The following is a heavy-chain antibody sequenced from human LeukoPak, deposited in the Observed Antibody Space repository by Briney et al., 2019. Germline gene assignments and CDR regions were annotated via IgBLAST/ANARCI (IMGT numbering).Heavy chain of an antibody. V-gene: IGHV3-23*01. CDR3: AKGRPCSSASCYGSYFDY. J-gene: IGHJ4*02. Sequence: PGGSLRLSCAASGFTFTSYAMTWVRQAPGKGLEWVSVISGGGDSTYYADSVTGRFTISRDNSKNTLYLQMNNLRAEDTAVCYCAKGRPCSSASCYGSYFDYWGQGTLVTVSS. CDR1: GFTFTSYA. D-gene: IGHD2-2*01. CDR2: ISGGGDST.